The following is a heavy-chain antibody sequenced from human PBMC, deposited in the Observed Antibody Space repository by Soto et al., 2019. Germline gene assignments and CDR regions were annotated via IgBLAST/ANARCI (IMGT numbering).Heavy chain of an antibody. D-gene: IGHD3-9*01. J-gene: IGHJ3*02. CDR2: ISTSSTTI. Sequence: GGSLRLSCAASGFTFSSYSMNWVRQAPGKGLEWVSYISTSSTTIYYADSVKGRFTISRDNSKNTLYLQMNSLRAEDTAVYYCARVTIFWEDDAFDIWGQGTMVTVSS. CDR3: ARVTIFWEDDAFDI. V-gene: IGHV3-48*01. CDR1: GFTFSSYS.